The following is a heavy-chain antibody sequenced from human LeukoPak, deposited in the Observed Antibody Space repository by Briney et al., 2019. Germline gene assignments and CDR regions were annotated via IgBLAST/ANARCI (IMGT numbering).Heavy chain of an antibody. D-gene: IGHD3-16*01. Sequence: ASVKVSCKASGYTFSSHHIHCVRQAPGQGLEWMGVINPSGGRTTYAQKFQGRVTMTRDTSTSTVYMELSSLRSEDTAVYYCARQPPIMRAFDIWGQGTMVTVSS. CDR1: GYTFSSHH. J-gene: IGHJ3*02. CDR2: INPSGGRT. CDR3: ARQPPIMRAFDI. V-gene: IGHV1-46*01.